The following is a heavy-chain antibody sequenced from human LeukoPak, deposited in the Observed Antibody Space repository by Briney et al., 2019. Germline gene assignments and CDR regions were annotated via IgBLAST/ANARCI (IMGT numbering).Heavy chain of an antibody. CDR3: ARVTVVTPGLDY. J-gene: IGHJ4*02. D-gene: IGHD4-23*01. Sequence: GGSLRLSCAASGFTFSDYYMRWLRPAPGKGLEGVSYISSSGSTIYYADSVKGRFSISRDNAKNSLYLQMNSLRAEDTAVYYCARVTVVTPGLDYWGQGTLVTVSS. CDR1: GFTFSDYY. CDR2: ISSSGSTI. V-gene: IGHV3-11*01.